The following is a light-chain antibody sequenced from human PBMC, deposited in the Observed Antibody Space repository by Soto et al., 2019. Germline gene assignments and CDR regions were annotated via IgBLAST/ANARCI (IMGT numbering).Light chain of an antibody. CDR1: SSDIGASNF. CDR3: ISCTGVRTV. V-gene: IGLV2-8*01. Sequence: LTQPPSAPGSPGQSVTISCTGTSSDIGASNFVSWYQQHPGKAPILVIYEATKRPSGVPDRFSGSKFGTTASLTVSGLQTEEEADYYCISCTGVRTVFGRGSKGTVL. CDR2: EAT. J-gene: IGLJ1*01.